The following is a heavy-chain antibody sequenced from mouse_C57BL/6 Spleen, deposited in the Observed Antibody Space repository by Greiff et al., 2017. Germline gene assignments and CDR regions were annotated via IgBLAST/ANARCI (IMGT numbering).Heavy chain of an antibody. CDR3: ARGGGLRYYFDY. V-gene: IGHV3-6*01. J-gene: IGHJ2*01. Sequence: VQLQESGPGLVKPSQSLSLTCSVTGYSITSGYYWNWIRQFPGNKLEWMGYISYDGSNNYNPSLKNRISITRDTSKNQFFLKLNSVTTEDTATYYCARGGGLRYYFDYWGQGTTLTVSS. CDR2: ISYDGSN. D-gene: IGHD2-4*01. CDR1: GYSITSGYY.